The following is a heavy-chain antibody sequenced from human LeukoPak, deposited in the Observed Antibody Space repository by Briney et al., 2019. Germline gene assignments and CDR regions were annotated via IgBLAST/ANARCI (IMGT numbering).Heavy chain of an antibody. Sequence: GGSLRLSCAASGFIFSNYGMIWVRQAPGKGPEWVSSISSISTYTHYADSVKGRFIISRDNAENSLFLQMNSLRAEDTAVYYCAKDRWNLPDAFDIWGQGTMVTVSS. V-gene: IGHV3-21*04. D-gene: IGHD1-1*01. CDR2: ISSISTYT. J-gene: IGHJ3*02. CDR1: GFIFSNYG. CDR3: AKDRWNLPDAFDI.